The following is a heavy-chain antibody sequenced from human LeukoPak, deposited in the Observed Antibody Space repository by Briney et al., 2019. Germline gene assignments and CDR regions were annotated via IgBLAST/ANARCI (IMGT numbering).Heavy chain of an antibody. CDR3: ARDLRAADGFDY. V-gene: IGHV3-7*01. Sequence: GGSLRLSCAASGFAFKSYAMHWVRQAPGKGLEWVASIKQDGSEKTYVDSVKGRFTISRDNAKNSLYLQMNSLRAEDTAVYYCARDLRAADGFDYWGQGTLVTVSS. D-gene: IGHD6-25*01. CDR1: GFAFKSYA. CDR2: IKQDGSEK. J-gene: IGHJ4*02.